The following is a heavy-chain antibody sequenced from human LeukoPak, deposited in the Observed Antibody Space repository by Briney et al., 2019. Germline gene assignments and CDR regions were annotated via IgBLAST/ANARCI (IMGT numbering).Heavy chain of an antibody. V-gene: IGHV4-30-4*07. Sequence: SETLSLTCAVSGGSISSGGYSWSWLRQPPGKGLEWIGYIYYSGSTFYNPSLQSRVTISVDKSKNQFSLKLRSVTAADTAVYYCAREGLNMVRGVIPKEAWGWFDPWGQGTLVTVSS. CDR2: IYYSGST. CDR3: AREGLNMVRGVIPKEAWGWFDP. D-gene: IGHD3-10*01. J-gene: IGHJ5*02. CDR1: GGSISSGGYS.